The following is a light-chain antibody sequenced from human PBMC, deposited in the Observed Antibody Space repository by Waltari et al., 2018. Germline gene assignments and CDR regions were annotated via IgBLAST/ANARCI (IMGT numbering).Light chain of an antibody. CDR1: HLGTKS. J-gene: IGLJ1*01. V-gene: IGLV3-21*04. CDR3: QVWDANNDPGV. CDR2: YDS. Sequence: SYVLTQPPSVSVAPGATARLTCGGNHLGTKSVHWYQQKPGQAPVLVIPYDSDRRSGIPERISGTNSGNTATLTISRVEAGDETEYFCQVWDANNDPGVFGTGTEVTVL.